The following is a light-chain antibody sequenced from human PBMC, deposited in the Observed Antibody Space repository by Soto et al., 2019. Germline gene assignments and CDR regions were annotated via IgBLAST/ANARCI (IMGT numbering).Light chain of an antibody. CDR1: QSISSSY. CDR2: AAS. V-gene: IGKV3-20*01. Sequence: EIVLTQSPGTLSLSPGERATLSCRAIQSISSSYLAWYQQKPGQAPRLLICAASRRATGIPDRFSGSGSGTDFTLTISRLEPEDFAVYYCQQYGSSSYTFGQGTQLEIK. CDR3: QQYGSSSYT. J-gene: IGKJ2*01.